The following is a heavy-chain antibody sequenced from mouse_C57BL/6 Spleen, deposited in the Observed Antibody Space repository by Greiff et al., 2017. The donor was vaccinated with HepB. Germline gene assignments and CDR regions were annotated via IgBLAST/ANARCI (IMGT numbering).Heavy chain of an antibody. CDR2: IYPGSGNT. CDR3: ARSGGYYFDY. CDR1: GYSFTSYY. V-gene: IGHV1-66*01. J-gene: IGHJ2*01. Sequence: QVQLQQSGPELVKPGASVKISCKASGYSFTSYYIHWVKQRPGQGLEWSGWIYPGSGNTKYNEKFKGKATLTADTSSSTAYMPLSSLTSEDSAVYYCARSGGYYFDYWGQGTTLTVSS. D-gene: IGHD4-1*01.